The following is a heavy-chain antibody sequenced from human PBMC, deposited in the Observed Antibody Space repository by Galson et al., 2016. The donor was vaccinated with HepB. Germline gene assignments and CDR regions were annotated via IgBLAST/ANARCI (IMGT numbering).Heavy chain of an antibody. V-gene: IGHV3-7*01. CDR1: GFSISSYW. CDR2: MNQDGSVK. D-gene: IGHD1-26*01. J-gene: IGHJ4*02. Sequence: SLRLSCAASGFSISSYWMSWVRQAPGKGLEWVATMNQDGSVKFYVDSVKGRFTISRDNSENSLHLQMNSLRAEDTAVYYCVRGTSMVGLDYWGQGTLVTVSS. CDR3: VRGTSMVGLDY.